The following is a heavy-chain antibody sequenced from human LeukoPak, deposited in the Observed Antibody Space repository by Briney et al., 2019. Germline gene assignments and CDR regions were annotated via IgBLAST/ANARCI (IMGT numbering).Heavy chain of an antibody. CDR3: ATKTSYGDRYFDY. D-gene: IGHD4-17*01. CDR2: VSGTTGTT. V-gene: IGHV3-23*01. CDR1: GFSFSSYA. Sequence: GGSLRLSCAASGFSFSSYAMSWIRQAPGKGLEWLSAVSGTTGTTFYADSVKGRFTISRDNSKNTLFLQMNSLRAEDTAVYYCATKTSYGDRYFDYWGQGTLVTVSS. J-gene: IGHJ4*02.